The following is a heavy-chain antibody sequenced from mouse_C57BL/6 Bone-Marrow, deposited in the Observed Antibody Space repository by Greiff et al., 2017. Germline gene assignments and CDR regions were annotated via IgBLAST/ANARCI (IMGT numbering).Heavy chain of an antibody. Sequence: VQLQQPGAELVKPGASVKLSCKASGYTFTSYCINWVKQRPGQGLEWIGMIHPNSGNTNYNEKFKSKATLTVDKSSSTAYMQLSSLTSEDSAVFSCGKGGWYSFAYWGQGTLVTVSA. CDR2: IHPNSGNT. CDR3: GKGGWYSFAY. V-gene: IGHV1-64*01. J-gene: IGHJ3*01. CDR1: GYTFTSYC. D-gene: IGHD2-1*01.